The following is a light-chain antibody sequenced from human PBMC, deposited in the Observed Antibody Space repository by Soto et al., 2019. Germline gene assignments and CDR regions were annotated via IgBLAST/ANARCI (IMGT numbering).Light chain of an antibody. CDR2: DVS. CDR3: SSYTTTTTLEGV. J-gene: IGLJ1*01. V-gene: IGLV2-14*03. CDR1: SRDIGTYKY. Sequence: QSALTQPASVSGSPGQSITISCTGTSRDIGTYKYVSWYQQHPGKAPKLIIFDVSSRPSGVSTRFSGSKSGNTASLTISGLQAEDDADYFCSSYTTTTTLEGVFGTGTKLTVL.